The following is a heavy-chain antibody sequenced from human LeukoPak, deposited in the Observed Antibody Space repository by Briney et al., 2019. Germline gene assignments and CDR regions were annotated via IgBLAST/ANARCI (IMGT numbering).Heavy chain of an antibody. CDR2: ISSSSYYI. V-gene: IGHV3-21*01. CDR3: ARDGYSGYDFHY. CDR1: GFTFSSYA. J-gene: IGHJ4*02. Sequence: GGSLRLSCAASGFTFSSYAMSWVRQAPGKGLEWVSSISSSSYYIYYADSVKGRFTISRDNAKNSLYLQMNSLRAEDTAVYYCARDGYSGYDFHYWGQGTLVTVSS. D-gene: IGHD5-12*01.